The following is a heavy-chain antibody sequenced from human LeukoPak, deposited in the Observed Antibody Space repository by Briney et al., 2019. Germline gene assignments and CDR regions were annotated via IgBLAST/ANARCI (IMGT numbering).Heavy chain of an antibody. J-gene: IGHJ4*02. CDR3: VTRDGVSDSFFNFDY. CDR2: INTNTGNP. Sequence: ASVKVSCKASGYTFSNYAMNWVRQAPGQGLEWMGWINTNTGNPTYAQGFTGRFVLSLDTSVSTAYLQISSLKAEDTAVYYCVTRDGVSDSFFNFDYWGQGTLVTVSS. D-gene: IGHD5-24*01. V-gene: IGHV7-4-1*02. CDR1: GYTFSNYA.